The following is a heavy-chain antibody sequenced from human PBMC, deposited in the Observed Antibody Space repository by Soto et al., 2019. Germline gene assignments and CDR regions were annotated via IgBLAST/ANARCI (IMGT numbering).Heavy chain of an antibody. CDR3: AYSSGWMDAFDM. D-gene: IGHD6-19*01. CDR1: GFSFSSYD. CDR2: ISRGGDDT. V-gene: IGHV3-23*01. Sequence: EVPLLESGGGLVQPGGSLRLSCAGSGFSFSSYDMSWVRQAPGKGLEWVSGISRGGDDTYYADSVKGRFIISRDNSKNTLYLQIHSLRGDDTALFYWAYSSGWMDAFDMWGQGTMVTVSA. J-gene: IGHJ3*02.